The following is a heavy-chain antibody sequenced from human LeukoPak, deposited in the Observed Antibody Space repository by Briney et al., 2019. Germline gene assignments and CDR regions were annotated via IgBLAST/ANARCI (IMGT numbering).Heavy chain of an antibody. J-gene: IGHJ3*01. D-gene: IGHD6-6*01. V-gene: IGHV3-7*03. CDR2: INSDGSEG. CDR3: ARSSYSSSSSV. Sequence: GGSLRLSCVASGFTLSSYWMSWSRQAPGKGLEWVASINSDGSEGYYADVVKGRFTISRDNAKNSLYLQINSLRAEDTAVYYCARSSYSSSSSVWGQGTMVTVSS. CDR1: GFTLSSYW.